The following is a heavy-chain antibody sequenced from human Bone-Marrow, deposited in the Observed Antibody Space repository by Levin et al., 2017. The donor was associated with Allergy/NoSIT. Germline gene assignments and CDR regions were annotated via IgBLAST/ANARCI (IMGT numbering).Heavy chain of an antibody. CDR2: INPADSDT. Sequence: KHGESLKISCKGSGYSFTSYWIGWVRQMPGKGLEWMTVINPADSDTRYSPSFQGQVTISADKSISTAYLEWRSLKASDSAIYYCARHGTSGAYFEYWGQGTLVTVSS. D-gene: IGHD3-10*01. V-gene: IGHV5-51*01. CDR1: GYSFTSYW. CDR3: ARHGTSGAYFEY. J-gene: IGHJ4*02.